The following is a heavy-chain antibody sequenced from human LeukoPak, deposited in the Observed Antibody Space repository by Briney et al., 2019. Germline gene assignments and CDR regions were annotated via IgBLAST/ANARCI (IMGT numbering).Heavy chain of an antibody. V-gene: IGHV4-34*01. CDR3: ARGPRGSGRNSFSWFDP. J-gene: IGHJ5*02. D-gene: IGHD1-26*01. Sequence: PSETLSLTCAVYGGSFSGYYWSWIRQPPGKGLEWIGEINHSGSTNYNPSLTSRVTISVDTSKNQFSLKLSSVTAADTAVYYCARGPRGSGRNSFSWFDPWGQGTLVTVSS. CDR2: INHSGST. CDR1: GGSFSGYY.